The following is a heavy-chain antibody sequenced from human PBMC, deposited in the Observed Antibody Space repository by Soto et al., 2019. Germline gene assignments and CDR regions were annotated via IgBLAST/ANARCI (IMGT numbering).Heavy chain of an antibody. CDR3: ARVRRYYYDSSGSPGAFDI. J-gene: IGHJ3*02. Sequence: SETLSLTCAVYGGSFSGYYWSWIRQPPGKGLEWIGEINHSGSTNYNPSLKSRVTISVDTSKNQFSLKLSSVTAADTAVYYCARVRRYYYDSSGSPGAFDIWGQGXMVTVSS. V-gene: IGHV4-34*01. CDR2: INHSGST. CDR1: GGSFSGYY. D-gene: IGHD3-22*01.